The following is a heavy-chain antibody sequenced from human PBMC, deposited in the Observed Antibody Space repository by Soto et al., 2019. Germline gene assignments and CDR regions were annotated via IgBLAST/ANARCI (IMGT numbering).Heavy chain of an antibody. J-gene: IGHJ6*02. V-gene: IGHV5-10-1*01. D-gene: IGHD2-2*02. CDR3: ARVVVVPAAITYYYYGMDV. CDR1: GYSFATYW. Sequence: GESLKISCKGSGYSFATYWVGWVRQMPGKGLEWMGRIDPSDSYTNYSPSFQGHVTISADKSISTAYLQWSSLKASDTAMYYCARVVVVPAAITYYYYGMDVWGQGTTVTVSS. CDR2: IDPSDSYT.